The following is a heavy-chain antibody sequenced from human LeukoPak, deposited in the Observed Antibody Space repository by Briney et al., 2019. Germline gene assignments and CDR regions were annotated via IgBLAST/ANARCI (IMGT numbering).Heavy chain of an antibody. CDR2: ISYDGSNI. CDR3: AKEKEYGMDV. J-gene: IGHJ6*02. Sequence: GGSLRLSCAASGFTFSSYGVHWVRQAPGKGLEWVAVISYDGSNIYYADSVKGRFTISRDNSKNTLYLQMNSLRAEDTAVYYCAKEKEYGMDVWGQGTTVTVSS. V-gene: IGHV3-30*18. CDR1: GFTFSSYG.